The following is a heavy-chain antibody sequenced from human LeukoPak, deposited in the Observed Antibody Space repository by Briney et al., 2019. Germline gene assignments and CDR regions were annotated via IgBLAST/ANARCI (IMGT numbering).Heavy chain of an antibody. V-gene: IGHV3-30*18. CDR2: VSSAGTYN. J-gene: IGHJ4*02. Sequence: GRSLRLSCAASGFTFRTYGMHWVRQAPGKGLEWVATVSSAGTYNYYADSVKGRFTISRDNSKSTLYVQMNSLRAEDTAVYYCAKGPLRGTAAAIDYWGQGTLVTVSS. D-gene: IGHD2-2*01. CDR1: GFTFRTYG. CDR3: AKGPLRGTAAAIDY.